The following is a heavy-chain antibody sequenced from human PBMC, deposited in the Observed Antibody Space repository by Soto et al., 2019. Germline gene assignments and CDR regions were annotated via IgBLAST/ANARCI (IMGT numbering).Heavy chain of an antibody. D-gene: IGHD2-8*01. V-gene: IGHV1-69*01. CDR3: ARVLGYCTNGVCYTGRYYGMDV. CDR1: GGTFSSYA. Sequence: QVQLVQSGAEVKKPGSSVKVSCKASGGTFSSYAISWVRQAPGQGLEWMGGIIPIFGTANYAQKFQGRVTITADESTSTAYMELSSLRSEDTAVYYCARVLGYCTNGVCYTGRYYGMDVWGQGTTVTVSS. CDR2: IIPIFGTA. J-gene: IGHJ6*02.